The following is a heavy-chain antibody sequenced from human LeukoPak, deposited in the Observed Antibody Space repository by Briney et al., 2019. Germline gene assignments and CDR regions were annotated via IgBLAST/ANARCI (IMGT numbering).Heavy chain of an antibody. CDR3: ATSFRHDYVWGSYRSIDY. CDR2: INPNSGGT. V-gene: IGHV1-2*02. Sequence: ASVKVSCKASGYTFTGYYMHWVRQAPGQGLEWMGWINPNSGGTNYAQKFQGRVTMTRDTSISTAYMELSSLRSEDTAVYYCATSFRHDYVWGSYRSIDYWGQGTLVTVSS. J-gene: IGHJ4*02. CDR1: GYTFTGYY. D-gene: IGHD3-16*02.